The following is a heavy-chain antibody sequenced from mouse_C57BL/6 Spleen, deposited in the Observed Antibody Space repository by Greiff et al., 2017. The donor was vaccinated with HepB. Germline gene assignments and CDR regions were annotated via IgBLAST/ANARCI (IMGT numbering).Heavy chain of an antibody. CDR3: AVLARYFDV. V-gene: IGHV3-6*01. J-gene: IGHJ1*03. Sequence: EVQLQQSGPGLVKPSQSLSLTCSVTGYSITSGYYWNRIRQFPGNKLEWMGYISYDGSNNYNPSLKNRISITRDTSKNQFFLKLNSVTTEDTATYYCAVLARYFDVWGTGTTVTVSS. CDR1: GYSITSGYY. CDR2: ISYDGSN. D-gene: IGHD1-1*01.